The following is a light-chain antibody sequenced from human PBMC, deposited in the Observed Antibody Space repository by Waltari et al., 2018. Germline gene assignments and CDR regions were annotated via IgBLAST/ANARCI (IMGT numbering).Light chain of an antibody. J-gene: IGKJ3*01. V-gene: IGKV1D-13*01. CDR1: QDLASA. CDR3: QQFINYPLT. Sequence: AIQLTQSPSSLSASVGHRITITCRARQDLASAFAWYVQKPGKAPQLLIYDASTLESGVPSRFSGSGSGTDFTLSISGLQPEDFATYYCQQFINYPLTFGPGTTVDIK. CDR2: DAS.